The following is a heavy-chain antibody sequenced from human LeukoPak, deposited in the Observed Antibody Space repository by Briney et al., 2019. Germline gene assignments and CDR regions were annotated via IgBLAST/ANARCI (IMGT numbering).Heavy chain of an antibody. CDR3: ARAKPKNMVRGLIMRRESRYYFDY. J-gene: IGHJ4*02. V-gene: IGHV3-53*01. Sequence: GGSLRLSCAAAGFTASSNYTSWVRPAPGKGLEWVSVIFSVGSTYYADSVKGRSTIYRDNSESTLYIQMNSLRAEKTDVYYCARAKPKNMVRGLIMRRESRYYFDYWGQGTLVTVSS. CDR2: IFSVGST. CDR1: GFTASSNY. D-gene: IGHD3-10*01.